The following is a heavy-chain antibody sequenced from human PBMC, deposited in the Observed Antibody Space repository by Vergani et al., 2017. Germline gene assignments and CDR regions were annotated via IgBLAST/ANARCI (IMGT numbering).Heavy chain of an antibody. CDR2: ISAYSGET. J-gene: IGHJ6*02. CDR1: RYPFSSYG. CDR3: SRGGFYTSLNDVKFYGVGV. V-gene: IGHV1-18*01. Sequence: QAQLVQSGAEVKKPGASGRVSCKASRYPFSSYGISWVRQAPGQGLEWMGWISAYSGETRYARSLQGRVNMTTDASTNTAYMSLRSLRSDDTAIYFCSRGGFYTSLNDVKFYGVGVWGQGTTVTVTS. D-gene: IGHD3-3*01.